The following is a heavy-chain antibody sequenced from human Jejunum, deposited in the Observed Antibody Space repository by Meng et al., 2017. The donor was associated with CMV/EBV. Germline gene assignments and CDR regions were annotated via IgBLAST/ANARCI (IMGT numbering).Heavy chain of an antibody. Sequence: GSGYSCTSYFLGWVRHMPGKGLEWMGMIYPSDSDTRYSPSFQGQVTISADKSISTAFLQWSSLKASDTAIYYCARLARNNWNFDYWGQGTLVTVSS. V-gene: IGHV5-51*01. CDR1: GYSCTSYF. CDR3: ARLARNNWNFDY. CDR2: IYPSDSDT. J-gene: IGHJ4*02. D-gene: IGHD1-1*01.